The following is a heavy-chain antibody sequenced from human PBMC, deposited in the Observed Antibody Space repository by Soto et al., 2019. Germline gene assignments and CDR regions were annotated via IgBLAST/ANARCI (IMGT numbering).Heavy chain of an antibody. CDR3: ARDPSYYDFWSGYRRDNWFDP. D-gene: IGHD3-3*01. V-gene: IGHV1-18*01. CDR1: GGTFSSYA. J-gene: IGHJ5*02. Sequence: ASVKVSCKASGGTFSSYAISWVRQAPGQGLEWMGGISAYNGTTNYAQKLQGRVTMTTDTSTSTAYMELRSLRSDDTAVYYCARDPSYYDFWSGYRRDNWFDPWGQGTLVTVSS. CDR2: ISAYNGTT.